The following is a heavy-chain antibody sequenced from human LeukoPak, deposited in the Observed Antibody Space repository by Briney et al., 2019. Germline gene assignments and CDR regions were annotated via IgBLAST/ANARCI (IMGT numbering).Heavy chain of an antibody. CDR1: GFTLSSNY. CDR3: AGDPGTGYYRYGMDV. Sequence: GGSLRLSCAASGFTLSSNYISWVRQAPGKGLEGVSVIYSGGSTYYTDPVTGRFTISRDDYKNTLYLQMNSRRADDAAVYYCAGDPGTGYYRYGMDVWGQGTTVTVSS. J-gene: IGHJ6*02. V-gene: IGHV3-53*01. CDR2: IYSGGST.